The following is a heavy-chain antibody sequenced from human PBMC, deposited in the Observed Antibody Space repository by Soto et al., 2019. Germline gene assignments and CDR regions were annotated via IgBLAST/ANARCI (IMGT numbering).Heavy chain of an antibody. CDR3: TRDIGGKGAY. J-gene: IGHJ4*02. V-gene: IGHV3-74*01. D-gene: IGHD3-10*01. CDR2: IDEYGSTI. CDR1: GFTFSSYW. Sequence: EVQLVESGGGLVQPGGSLRLSCAASGFTFSSYWMHWVRQVPGKGLLWVSRIDEYGSTINYADSVRGRFTISRDDARNTLYLEMNSLRAEDTALYYCTRDIGGKGAYWGPGTLVTVSS.